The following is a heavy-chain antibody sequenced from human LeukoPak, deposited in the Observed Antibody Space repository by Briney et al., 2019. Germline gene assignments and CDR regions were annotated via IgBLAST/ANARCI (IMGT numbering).Heavy chain of an antibody. CDR2: ISGSGDNT. Sequence: GGSLRLSCAASGFTFSSYAMSWVRQAPGKGLEWVSGISGSGDNTYYADSVKGRFTISRDNSKNTLYVQVNSLGTEDTAAYYCAKGSYYDSSGSFYLDYWGQGTLVTVSS. CDR1: GFTFSSYA. D-gene: IGHD3-22*01. CDR3: AKGSYYDSSGSFYLDY. V-gene: IGHV3-23*01. J-gene: IGHJ4*02.